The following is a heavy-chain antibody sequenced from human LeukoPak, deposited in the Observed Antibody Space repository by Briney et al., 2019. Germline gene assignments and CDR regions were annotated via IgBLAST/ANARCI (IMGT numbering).Heavy chain of an antibody. V-gene: IGHV4-59*08. CDR2: IYYSGST. CDR1: GGSISSYY. D-gene: IGHD3-10*01. CDR3: ARGGFDYYGSGRAFDF. Sequence: PSETLSLTCTVSGGSISSYYWSWIRQPPGKGLEWIGYIYYSGSTNYNPSLKSRVTKSVDTSKNQFSLKLSSVTAADTAVYYCARGGFDYYGSGRAFDFWGQGTLVTVSS. J-gene: IGHJ4*02.